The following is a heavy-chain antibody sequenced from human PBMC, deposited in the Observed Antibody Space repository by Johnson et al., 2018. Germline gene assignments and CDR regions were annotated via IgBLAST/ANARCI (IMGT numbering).Heavy chain of an antibody. CDR1: GGSISSYY. J-gene: IGHJ6*02. D-gene: IGHD6-19*01. CDR3: ARVTRIAVSLDV. CDR2: IYYSGST. V-gene: IGHV4-59*01. Sequence: QVQLQQWGPGLVKPSETLSLTCTVSGGSISSYYWSWIRQPPGKGLEWIGYIYYSGSTNYNPALKSRVTISVDTSKNQFSLKLSSVTAADTAVSYCARVTRIAVSLDVWGQGTTVTFSS.